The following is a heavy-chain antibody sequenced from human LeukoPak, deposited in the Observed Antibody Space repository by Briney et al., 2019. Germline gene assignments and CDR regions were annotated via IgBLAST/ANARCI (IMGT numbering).Heavy chain of an antibody. CDR3: ARNVGYCSSTSCPSS. CDR2: INHSGST. Sequence: SETLPLTCAVYGGSFSGYYWSWIRQPPGKGLEWIGEINHSGSTNYNPSLKSRVTISVDTSKNQFSLKLSSVTAADTAVYYCARNVGYCSSTSCPSSWGQGTLVTVSS. J-gene: IGHJ5*02. V-gene: IGHV4-34*01. CDR1: GGSFSGYY. D-gene: IGHD2-2*01.